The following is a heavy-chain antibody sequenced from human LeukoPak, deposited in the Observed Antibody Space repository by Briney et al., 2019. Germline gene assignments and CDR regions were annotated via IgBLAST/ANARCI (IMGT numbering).Heavy chain of an antibody. D-gene: IGHD2-21*02. CDR2: IYYSGST. CDR1: GGSISSYY. CDR3: ASSGALGDYDAFDI. V-gene: IGHV4-59*08. Sequence: SETLSLTCTVSGGSISSYYWSWIRQPPGKGLEWIGYIYYSGSTNYNPSLKSRVTISVDTSKNQFSLKLSSVTAADTAVYYCASSGALGDYDAFDIWGQGTMVTVSS. J-gene: IGHJ3*02.